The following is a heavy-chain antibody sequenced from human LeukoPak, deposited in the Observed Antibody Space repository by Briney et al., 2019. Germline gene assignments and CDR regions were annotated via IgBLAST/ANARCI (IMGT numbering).Heavy chain of an antibody. D-gene: IGHD4-23*01. Sequence: PSETLSLTCTVSGGSISSYYWNWLRQPPGKGLEWIGYIHYSGSTNYNPSLKSRVTISVDTSKNQFSLKLRSVTAADTAVYYCARRDDGGTTYWGQGTLVTVSS. V-gene: IGHV4-59*01. CDR2: IHYSGST. CDR3: ARRDDGGTTY. CDR1: GGSISSYY. J-gene: IGHJ4*02.